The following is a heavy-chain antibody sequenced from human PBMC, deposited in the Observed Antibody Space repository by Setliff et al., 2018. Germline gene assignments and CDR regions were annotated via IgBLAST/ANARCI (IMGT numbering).Heavy chain of an antibody. CDR2: IGAYNGNT. J-gene: IGHJ5*02. CDR3: ARDPYCGGDCRKDL. Sequence: ASVKVSCKASGYTFTNYGVTWVRQAPGQGLEWMGWIGAYNGNTYNAQKFQDRVTLTTDTSTSTAYMELRSLRSDDTAIYYCARDPYCGGDCRKDLWGQGTLVTVSS. D-gene: IGHD2-21*02. V-gene: IGHV1-18*01. CDR1: GYTFTNYG.